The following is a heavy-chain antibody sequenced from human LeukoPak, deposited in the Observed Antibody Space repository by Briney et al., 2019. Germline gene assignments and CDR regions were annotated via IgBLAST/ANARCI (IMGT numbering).Heavy chain of an antibody. Sequence: ASVKVSCKVSGYTLSRYAMQWVRQAPGQRLEWMGWINAGNGNTKYSQKFQGRVTITRDTSASTAYMELSSLRSEDTAVYYCARDGGGSGWYGDFDYWGQGTLVTVSS. CDR1: GYTLSRYA. V-gene: IGHV1-3*01. CDR3: ARDGGGSGWYGDFDY. D-gene: IGHD6-19*01. CDR2: INAGNGNT. J-gene: IGHJ4*02.